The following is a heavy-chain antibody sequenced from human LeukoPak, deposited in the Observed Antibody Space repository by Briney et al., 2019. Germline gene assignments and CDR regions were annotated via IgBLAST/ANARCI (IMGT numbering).Heavy chain of an antibody. CDR1: GGSISSYY. CDR2: IYYSGGT. D-gene: IGHD5-24*01. V-gene: IGHV4-59*08. Sequence: PSETLSLTCTVSGGSISSYYWSWIRQPPGKGLEWIGYIYYSGGTNYNPSLKSRVTISVDTSKNQFSLKLSSVTAADTAVYYCARRLRWGSNFDYWGQGTLVTVSS. J-gene: IGHJ4*02. CDR3: ARRLRWGSNFDY.